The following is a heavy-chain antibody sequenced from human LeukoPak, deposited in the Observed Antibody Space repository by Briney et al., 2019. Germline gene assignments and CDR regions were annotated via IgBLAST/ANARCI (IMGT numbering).Heavy chain of an antibody. J-gene: IGHJ5*01. CDR3: ATVFDF. V-gene: IGHV3-48*04. Sequence: SGGSLRLSCAASGFTFSSYSMNWVRQAPGKGLEWVSYISSSSSTIYCADSVKGRFTISRDNAKNSLYLQMNSLRAEDTAVYYCATVFDFWGQGTLVTVSS. CDR1: GFTFSSYS. CDR2: ISSSSSTI.